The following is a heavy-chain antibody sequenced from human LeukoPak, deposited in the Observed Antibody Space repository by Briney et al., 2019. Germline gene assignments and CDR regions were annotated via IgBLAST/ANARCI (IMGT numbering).Heavy chain of an antibody. CDR2: ISYDGSNK. D-gene: IGHD6-19*01. Sequence: GGSLRLSCAASGFTFSSYGMHWVRQAPGKGLEWVAVISYDGSNKNYADSVKGRFTISRDNSKNTLYLQMNSLRAEDTAVYYCAKLAVADAVDYWGQGTLVTVSS. J-gene: IGHJ4*02. CDR3: AKLAVADAVDY. V-gene: IGHV3-30*18. CDR1: GFTFSSYG.